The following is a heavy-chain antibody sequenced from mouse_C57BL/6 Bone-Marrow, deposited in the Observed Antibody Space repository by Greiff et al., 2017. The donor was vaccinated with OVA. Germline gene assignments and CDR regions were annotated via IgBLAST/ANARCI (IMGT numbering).Heavy chain of an antibody. J-gene: IGHJ4*01. CDR2: IYPGDGDT. CDR1: GYAFSSSW. V-gene: IGHV1-82*01. CDR3: ARERVNHSNYGAMDY. Sequence: QVQLQQSGPELVKPGASVKISCKASGYAFSSSWMNWVKQRPGKGLEWIGRIYPGDGDTNYNGKFKGKATLTADKSSSTAYMQLSSLTSEDSAVYFCARERVNHSNYGAMDYWGQGTSVTVSS. D-gene: IGHD2-5*01.